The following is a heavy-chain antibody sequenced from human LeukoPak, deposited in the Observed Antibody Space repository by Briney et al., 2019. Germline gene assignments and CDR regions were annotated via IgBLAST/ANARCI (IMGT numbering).Heavy chain of an antibody. D-gene: IGHD3-9*01. CDR3: ARAPRGYDILTGYYMDV. Sequence: GGTLRLSCAASGFTFSSYNRNWVRQPPGKGLEWVSYISSSSSTIYYADSVKGRFTISRDNAKNSLYMQMYSLRAEDTAVYYCARAPRGYDILTGYYMDVWGKGTTVTVSS. CDR1: GFTFSSYN. CDR2: ISSSSSTI. V-gene: IGHV3-48*01. J-gene: IGHJ6*03.